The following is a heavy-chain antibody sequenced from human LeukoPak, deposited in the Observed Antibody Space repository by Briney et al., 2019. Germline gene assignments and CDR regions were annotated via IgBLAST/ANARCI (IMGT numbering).Heavy chain of an antibody. V-gene: IGHV3-23*01. CDR2: ISGGGGST. Sequence: GGTLRLSCAASGFTLSSYAMNWVRQAPGKGLEWVSAISGGGGSTYYADSVKGRFTISRDNSKNTLYLQMNSLRADDTAVYYCAKDRLTVTSFDYWGQGTLVTVSS. CDR3: AKDRLTVTSFDY. CDR1: GFTLSSYA. D-gene: IGHD4-17*01. J-gene: IGHJ4*02.